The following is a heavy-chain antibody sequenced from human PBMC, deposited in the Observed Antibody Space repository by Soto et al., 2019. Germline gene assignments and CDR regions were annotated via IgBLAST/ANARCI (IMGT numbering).Heavy chain of an antibody. CDR3: ARDGWERSSSWFSYYYYGMAV. Sequence: QVQLVESGGGVVQPGRSLRLSCAASGFTFSSYGMHWVRQAPGKGLEWVAVIWYDGSNKYYADSVKGRFTISRDNSKNTLYLQMNSLRAEDKAVYYCARDGWERSSSWFSYYYYGMAVWGQGTTVTVSS. CDR2: IWYDGSNK. D-gene: IGHD6-13*01. CDR1: GFTFSSYG. V-gene: IGHV3-33*01. J-gene: IGHJ6*02.